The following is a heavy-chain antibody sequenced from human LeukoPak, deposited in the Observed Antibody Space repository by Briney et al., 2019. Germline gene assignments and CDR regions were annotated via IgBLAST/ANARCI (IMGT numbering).Heavy chain of an antibody. CDR3: ARGKDYGSGSSRRWFDP. J-gene: IGHJ5*02. Sequence: ASVTVSFKASGYTFTGYYMHWVRQAPGQGLEWMGWINPNSGGTNYAQKFQGRVTMTRDTSISTAYMGLSRLRSDDTAVYYCARGKDYGSGSSRRWFDPWGQGTLVTVSS. CDR1: GYTFTGYY. V-gene: IGHV1-2*02. D-gene: IGHD3-10*01. CDR2: INPNSGGT.